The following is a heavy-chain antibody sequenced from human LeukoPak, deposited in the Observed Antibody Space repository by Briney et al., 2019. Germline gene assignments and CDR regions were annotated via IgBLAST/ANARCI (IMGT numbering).Heavy chain of an antibody. V-gene: IGHV3-66*01. J-gene: IGHJ4*02. CDR2: IYSGGST. D-gene: IGHD3-22*01. CDR3: ARGGYDTSGYARYYFDY. CDR1: GFTVSTNY. Sequence: QSGGSLRLSCAASGFTVSTNYMTWVRQAPGKGLEWVSIIYSGGSTYYADSVKGRFTTSRDNSKNTVYLQMNSLRAEDTAVYYCARGGYDTSGYARYYFDYWGQGTLVTVSS.